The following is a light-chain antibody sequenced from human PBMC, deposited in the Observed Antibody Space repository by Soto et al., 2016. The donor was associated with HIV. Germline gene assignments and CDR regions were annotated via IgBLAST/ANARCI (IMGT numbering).Light chain of an antibody. CDR3: MEGTHWPPT. CDR1: QSLLHNNGKTY. J-gene: IGKJ1*01. V-gene: IGKV2-29*03. CDR2: EVS. Sequence: DIVMTQNPLSLSVTPGQSASISCKSSQSLLHNNGKTYLFWYLQKPGQPPQLLIFEVSNHFSGAPDRFSDSGAGTDFTLKSSRVEAADVGVYYCMEGTHWPPTFGQGTKVEIK.